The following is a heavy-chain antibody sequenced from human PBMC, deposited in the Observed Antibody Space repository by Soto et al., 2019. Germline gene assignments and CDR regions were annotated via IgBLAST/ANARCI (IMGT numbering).Heavy chain of an antibody. V-gene: IGHV3-23*01. Sequence: GGSLRLSCAASGFSFDSYVMSWVRQAPGKGLEWVSSISGSGRHTYYADSVKGRFSISRDNSKNTLYLQVNSLRAQDTAVYSCAKYLRRSSKAFGMDVWAQGTTDTGSS. J-gene: IGHJ6*02. D-gene: IGHD2-15*01. CDR1: GFSFDSYV. CDR3: AKYLRRSSKAFGMDV. CDR2: ISGSGRHT.